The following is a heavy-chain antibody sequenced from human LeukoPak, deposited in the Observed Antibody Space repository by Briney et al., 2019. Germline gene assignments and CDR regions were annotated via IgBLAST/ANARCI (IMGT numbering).Heavy chain of an antibody. CDR1: GFTFSSYA. CDR3: AKASGYSYGYYIDY. Sequence: PGGSLRLSCAVSGFTFSSYAMSWVRQAPGKGLEWVSAISGSGGSTYYADSVKGRFTISRDNSKNTLYLQMNSLRAEDTAVYYCAKASGYSYGYYIDYWGQGTLVTASS. V-gene: IGHV3-23*01. J-gene: IGHJ4*02. CDR2: ISGSGGST. D-gene: IGHD5-18*01.